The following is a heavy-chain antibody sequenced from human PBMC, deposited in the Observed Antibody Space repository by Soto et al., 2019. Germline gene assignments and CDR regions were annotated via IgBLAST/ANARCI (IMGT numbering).Heavy chain of an antibody. D-gene: IGHD2-2*01. Sequence: EVQLLESGGGFVQPGGSLRLSCAASGFTFSSYAMSWVRQAPGKGLEWVSVISGSGGSTDYADSVKGRFTMYRDNSMNTLYLQMNSLRAEDTAVYYCATVVPAALFYYGMDVWGQGTTVTVSS. J-gene: IGHJ6*02. V-gene: IGHV3-23*01. CDR3: ATVVPAALFYYGMDV. CDR1: GFTFSSYA. CDR2: ISGSGGST.